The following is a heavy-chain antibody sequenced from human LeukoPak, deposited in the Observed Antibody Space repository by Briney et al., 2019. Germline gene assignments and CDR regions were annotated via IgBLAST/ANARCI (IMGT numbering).Heavy chain of an antibody. Sequence: ASVKVSCKASGGTFSSYAISWARQAPGQGLEWMGGTIPIFGSAKYAQKFQGRVTITADKSTTTAYMEVSSLRSEDTAVYYCARFGGGATKDDRLDYWGQGTLVTVSS. J-gene: IGHJ4*02. D-gene: IGHD3-16*01. V-gene: IGHV1-69*06. CDR1: GGTFSSYA. CDR3: ARFGGGATKDDRLDY. CDR2: TIPIFGSA.